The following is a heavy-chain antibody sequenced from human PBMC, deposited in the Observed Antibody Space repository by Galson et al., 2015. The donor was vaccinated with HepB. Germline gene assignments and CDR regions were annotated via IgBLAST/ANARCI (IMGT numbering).Heavy chain of an antibody. Sequence: SVKVSCKASGGTFSSYAISWVRQAPGQGLEWMRRIIPILGIANYAQKFQGGVTITADKSTSTAYMELSSLRSDDTAVYYCARGRRDGYNYGLGDYWGQGTLVTVSS. CDR3: ARGRRDGYNYGLGDY. J-gene: IGHJ4*02. V-gene: IGHV1-69*04. D-gene: IGHD5-24*01. CDR1: GGTFSSYA. CDR2: IIPILGIA.